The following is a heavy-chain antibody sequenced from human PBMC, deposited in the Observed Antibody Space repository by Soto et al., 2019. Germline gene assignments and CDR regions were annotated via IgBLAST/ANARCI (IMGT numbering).Heavy chain of an antibody. Sequence: QVQLQESGPGLVKPSETLSLTCTVSGGSVSSGSYYWSWIRQPPGKGLEWIGYIYYSGSTNYNPSLKSRVTISVDTSKNQFSLKLSSVTAADTAVYYCARDIRLIIGDTHMNWFDPWGQGTLVTVSS. V-gene: IGHV4-61*01. CDR3: ARDIRLIIGDTHMNWFDP. J-gene: IGHJ5*02. D-gene: IGHD2-8*01. CDR2: IYYSGST. CDR1: GGSVSSGSYY.